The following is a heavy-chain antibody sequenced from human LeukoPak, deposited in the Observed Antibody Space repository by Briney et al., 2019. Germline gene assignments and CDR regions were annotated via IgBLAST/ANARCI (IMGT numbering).Heavy chain of an antibody. V-gene: IGHV4-34*01. CDR2: INHSGST. D-gene: IGHD2-15*01. CDR1: GGSFSGYY. J-gene: IGHJ6*04. CDR3: ARTGGPIYCSGGSCSTRPALRYYYYYGMDV. Sequence: SEPLSLTCAVYGGSFSGYYWSGIRQPPGKGLEWIGEINHSGSTNFLPSLKSRVTISVDTSKNQFSLKLSSVTAADTAVYYCARTGGPIYCSGGSCSTRPALRYYYYYGMDVWGKGTTVTVSS.